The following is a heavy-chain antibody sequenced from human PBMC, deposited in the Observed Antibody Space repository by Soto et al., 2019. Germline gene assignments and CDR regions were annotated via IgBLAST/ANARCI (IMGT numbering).Heavy chain of an antibody. CDR3: ACLAWFGDPVPPFDC. J-gene: IGHJ4*02. V-gene: IGHV3-23*01. Sequence: GGSLRLSCAASGFTFSSYAMSWVRQAPGKGLEWVSAISGSGGSTYYADSVKGRFTISRDNSKTTVYLQMDSLRGEDTAVYYCACLAWFGDPVPPFDCWGKGIVVTVSS. D-gene: IGHD3-10*01. CDR2: ISGSGGST. CDR1: GFTFSSYA.